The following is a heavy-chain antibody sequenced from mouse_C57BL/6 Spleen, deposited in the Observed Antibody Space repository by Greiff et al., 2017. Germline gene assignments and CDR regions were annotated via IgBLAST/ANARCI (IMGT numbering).Heavy chain of an antibody. D-gene: IGHD2-4*01. V-gene: IGHV1-74*01. Sequence: QVQLQQPGAELVKPGASVKVSCKASGYTFTSYWMHWVKQRPGQGLEWIGRIHPSDSDTNYNQKFKGKATLTVDKSSSTAYMQLSSLPSEDSAVYDCAIGGIYDYDPWFAYWGQGTLVTVSA. CDR2: IHPSDSDT. CDR1: GYTFTSYW. J-gene: IGHJ3*01. CDR3: AIGGIYDYDPWFAY.